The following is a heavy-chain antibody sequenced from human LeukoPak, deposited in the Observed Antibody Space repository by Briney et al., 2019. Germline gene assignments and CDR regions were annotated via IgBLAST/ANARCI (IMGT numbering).Heavy chain of an antibody. CDR2: INAGNGNT. CDR1: GYTFTSYA. CDR3: ARGPPYNWNNFAQEDDAFDI. V-gene: IGHV1-3*03. J-gene: IGHJ3*02. D-gene: IGHD1/OR15-1a*01. Sequence: ASVKVSCKASGYTFTSYAMHWVRQAPGQRLEWMGWINAGNGNTKYSQEFQGRVTITRDTSASKAYMELSSLRSEDMAVYYCARGPPYNWNNFAQEDDAFDIWGQGTMVTVSS.